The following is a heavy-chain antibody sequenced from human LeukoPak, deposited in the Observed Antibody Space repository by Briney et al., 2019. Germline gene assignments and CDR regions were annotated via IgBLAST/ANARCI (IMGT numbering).Heavy chain of an antibody. J-gene: IGHJ4*02. CDR1: GYTFTGYY. D-gene: IGHD3-9*01. Sequence: ASVKVSCKASGYTFTGYYMHWVRQAPGQGLEWMGWISAYNGNTNYAQKLQGRVTMTTDTSTSTAYMELRSLRSDDTAVYYCARPDIRYYDILTGYYPLDYWGQGTLVTVSS. CDR3: ARPDIRYYDILTGYYPLDY. CDR2: ISAYNGNT. V-gene: IGHV1-18*04.